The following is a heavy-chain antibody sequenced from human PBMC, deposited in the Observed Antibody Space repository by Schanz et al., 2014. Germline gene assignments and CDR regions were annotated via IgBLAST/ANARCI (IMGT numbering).Heavy chain of an antibody. J-gene: IGHJ3*02. Sequence: QVQLVQSGSEVKKPGASVKVSCKASGYTFTTYVISWVRQAPGQGLEWMGWISAYNGHTNYAQKFQGRVTMTTDTSPSTAYMELRSLRSDDTAVYYCAFDRDDAYDIWGQGTTVTVSS. D-gene: IGHD3-9*01. CDR2: ISAYNGHT. CDR3: AFDRDDAYDI. CDR1: GYTFTTYV. V-gene: IGHV1-18*01.